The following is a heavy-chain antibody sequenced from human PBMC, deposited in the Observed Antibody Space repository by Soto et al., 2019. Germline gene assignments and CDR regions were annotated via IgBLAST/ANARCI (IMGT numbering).Heavy chain of an antibody. CDR3: AADQGGSYYRLGY. CDR1: GFTSISSA. V-gene: IGHV1-58*01. CDR2: IAVGSGNA. J-gene: IGHJ4*02. D-gene: IGHD3-22*01. Sequence: SVKVSCKASGFTSISSAVQWLRQSRGQRLEWIGWIAVGSGNANSAQTFQERVRITRDISTSTVYMDLSSLGSEDTAVYFCAADQGGSYYRLGYWGKRTLVTVSS.